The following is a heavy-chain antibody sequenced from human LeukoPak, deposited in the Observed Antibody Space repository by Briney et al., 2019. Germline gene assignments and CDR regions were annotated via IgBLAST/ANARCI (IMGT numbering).Heavy chain of an antibody. CDR3: ASPLRYGYSSSSTDY. V-gene: IGHV3-21*01. D-gene: IGHD6-6*01. Sequence: GGSLRLSCAASGFTFSSYAMSWVRQAPGKGLEWVSSISSSSSYIYYADSVKGRFTISRDNAKNSLYLQMNSLRAEDTAVYYCASPLRYGYSSSSTDYWGQGTLVTVSS. CDR2: ISSSSSYI. CDR1: GFTFSSYA. J-gene: IGHJ4*02.